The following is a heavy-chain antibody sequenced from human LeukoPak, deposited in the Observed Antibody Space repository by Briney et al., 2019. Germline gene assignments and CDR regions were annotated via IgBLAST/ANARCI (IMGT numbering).Heavy chain of an antibody. D-gene: IGHD5-12*01. Sequence: PGGSLRLSCAASGFTISSYGMHWVRQAPGKGLEWVANIKQDGSEKHYVDSVKGRFTISRDNAKSSLYLQMNSLRAEDTAVYYCARIWTTDVVAPGDYWGQGTLVTVSS. CDR3: ARIWTTDVVAPGDY. CDR1: GFTISSYG. J-gene: IGHJ4*02. CDR2: IKQDGSEK. V-gene: IGHV3-7*01.